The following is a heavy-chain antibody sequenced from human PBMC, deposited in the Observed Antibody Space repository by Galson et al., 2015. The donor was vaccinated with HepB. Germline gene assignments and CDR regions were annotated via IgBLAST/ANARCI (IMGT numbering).Heavy chain of an antibody. CDR3: AKGAADYGDYANYWYFDL. CDR1: GFTFSSYA. V-gene: IGHV3-23*01. D-gene: IGHD4-17*01. CDR2: ITGSGGST. Sequence: SLRLSCAASGFTFSSYAMSWVRQAPGKGLEWVSAITGSGGSTYYADSVRGRFSISRDNSKNTLYLQMNSLRAEDTAVYYCAKGAADYGDYANYWYFDLWGRGTLLTVSS. J-gene: IGHJ2*01.